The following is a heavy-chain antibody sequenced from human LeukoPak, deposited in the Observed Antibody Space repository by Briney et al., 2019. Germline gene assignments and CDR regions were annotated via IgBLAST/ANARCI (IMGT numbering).Heavy chain of an antibody. J-gene: IGHJ4*02. CDR2: IYYSGST. D-gene: IGHD2-2*01. CDR3: ARGDLSIVVVPAALDY. V-gene: IGHV4-39*01. CDR1: GGSISSSSYY. Sequence: SGTLSLTCTVSGGSISSSSYYWGWIRQPPGKGLEWIGSIYYSGSTYYNPSLKSRVTISVDTSKNQFSLKLSSVTAADTAVYYCARGDLSIVVVPAALDYWGQGTLVTVSS.